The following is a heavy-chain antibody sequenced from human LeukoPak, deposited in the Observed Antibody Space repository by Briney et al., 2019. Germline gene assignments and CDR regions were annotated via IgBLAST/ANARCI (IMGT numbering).Heavy chain of an antibody. V-gene: IGHV3-21*01. J-gene: IGHJ3*02. Sequence: GGSLRLSCAASGFTLRSYSMNWVRQAPGKGLEWVSSISSTSTYIYYADSVKGRFTISRDNAKTSLYLQMNSLRAEDTAVYYCARVGYYYDSSTYSDGFDMWGQGTMVTVSS. CDR2: ISSTSTYI. D-gene: IGHD3-22*01. CDR3: ARVGYYYDSSTYSDGFDM. CDR1: GFTLRSYS.